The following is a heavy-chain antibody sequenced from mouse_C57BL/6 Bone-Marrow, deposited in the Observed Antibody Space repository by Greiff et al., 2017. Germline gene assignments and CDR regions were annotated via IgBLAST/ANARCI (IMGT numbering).Heavy chain of an antibody. J-gene: IGHJ2*01. D-gene: IGHD4-1*01. CDR3: ANWGFDY. CDR1: GYTFTDYY. V-gene: IGHV1-26*01. Sequence: VQLQQSGPELVKPGASVKISCKASGYTFTDYYMNWVKQSHGKSLEWIGDINPNNGGTSYNQKFKGKATLTVDKSSSTAYMELRSLTSEDSAVYYCANWGFDYWGQGTTLTVSS. CDR2: INPNNGGT.